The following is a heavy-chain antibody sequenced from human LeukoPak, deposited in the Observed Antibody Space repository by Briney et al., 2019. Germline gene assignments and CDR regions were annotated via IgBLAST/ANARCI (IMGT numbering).Heavy chain of an antibody. CDR2: INPSDGST. J-gene: IGHJ4*02. V-gene: IGHV1-46*01. CDR1: GYTFINYY. CDR3: ARDKSHYYDSSGVIRF. D-gene: IGHD3-22*01. Sequence: ASVKVSCKASGYTFINYYLHWVRQASGQGLEWLGIINPSDGSTKYAQKFQGRVNMTRDTSTSTVYMELSSLRSADTAIFYCARDKSHYYDSSGVIRFWGQGTLVTVSS.